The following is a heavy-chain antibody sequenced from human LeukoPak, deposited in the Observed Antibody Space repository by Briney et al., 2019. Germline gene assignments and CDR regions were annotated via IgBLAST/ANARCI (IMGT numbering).Heavy chain of an antibody. D-gene: IGHD3-22*01. J-gene: IGHJ5*02. CDR3: ARVPLYYYDSSGYYGIGQNWFDP. V-gene: IGHV1-18*01. CDR2: ISAYNGNT. CDR1: GYTFTSYD. Sequence: ASVKVSCKASGYTFTSYDINWVRQAPGQGLEWMGWISAYNGNTNYAQKLQGRVTMTTDTSTSTAYMELRSLRSDDTAVYYCARVPLYYYDSSGYYGIGQNWFDPWGQGTLVTVSS.